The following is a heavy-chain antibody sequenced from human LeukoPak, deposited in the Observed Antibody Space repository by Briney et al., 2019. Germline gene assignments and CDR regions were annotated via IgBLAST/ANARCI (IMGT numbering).Heavy chain of an antibody. Sequence: SETLSLTCTVSGGSISSSSYYWGWIRQPPGKGLEWIGSIYYSRSTYYNPSLKSRVTISVDTSKNQFSLKLSSVTAADTAVYYCARGPLVYYYYYMDVWGKGTTVTVSS. D-gene: IGHD2-8*02. V-gene: IGHV4-39*07. CDR1: GGSISSSSYY. CDR2: IYYSRST. J-gene: IGHJ6*03. CDR3: ARGPLVYYYYYMDV.